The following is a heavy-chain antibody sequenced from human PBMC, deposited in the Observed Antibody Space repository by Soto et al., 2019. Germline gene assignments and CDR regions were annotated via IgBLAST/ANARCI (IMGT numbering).Heavy chain of an antibody. V-gene: IGHV1-46*03. CDR3: TRGLASGDY. J-gene: IGHJ4*02. Sequence: QVQLVQPGAEVKKPGASVKFSCKESGYIFTNFYIHWVQQAPGQGLEWIGIINPNGGSTNYAQNFQGRVTMTRDTSTSTVYMDLSSLRSEDTAVYYCTRGLASGDYWGQGTLITVSS. CDR1: GYIFTNFY. CDR2: INPNGGST. D-gene: IGHD6-6*01.